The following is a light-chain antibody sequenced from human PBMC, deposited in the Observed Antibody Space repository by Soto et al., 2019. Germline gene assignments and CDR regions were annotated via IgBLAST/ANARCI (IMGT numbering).Light chain of an antibody. CDR2: EVT. V-gene: IGLV2-14*01. CDR1: RDDIGAYDY. CDR3: NSYTNSSAVV. Sequence: QSVLTQPASVSWFPGQPLTTSCAGTRDDIGAYDYVSWYQQHPGNAPKLLVYEVTNRPSGVSDRFSGSKSGNTASLTISGLQAEDEADYYCNSYTNSSAVVFGGGTKSPS. J-gene: IGLJ2*01.